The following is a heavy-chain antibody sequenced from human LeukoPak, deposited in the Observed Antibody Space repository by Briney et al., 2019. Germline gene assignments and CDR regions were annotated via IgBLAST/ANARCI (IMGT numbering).Heavy chain of an antibody. J-gene: IGHJ4*02. V-gene: IGHV3-30-3*01. CDR3: ARSFRGDRYYFDY. CDR2: TSSDLNVK. CDR1: GFTFRNYV. D-gene: IGHD3-16*01. Sequence: GGSLRLSCAASGFTFRNYVIHWVRQAPGKGLEWVAVTSSDLNVKLYADSVKGRFTVSRDNSKNTLYLQMNSLRAEDTAVYYCARSFRGDRYYFDYWGQGTLVTVSS.